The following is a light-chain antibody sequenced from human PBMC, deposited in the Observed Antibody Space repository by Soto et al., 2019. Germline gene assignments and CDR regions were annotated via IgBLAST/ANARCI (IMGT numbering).Light chain of an antibody. CDR2: GAS. CDR1: QGISSY. CDR3: QHLITYPLT. Sequence: DIPLTQSPSFLSASVGDRVTITCRASQGISSYLAWYQQKPGKAPKLLIYGASTLQSGVPSRFSGSGSGTEFTLTISSLQPEDFATYYCQHLITYPLTFGQGTRLEIK. J-gene: IGKJ5*01. V-gene: IGKV1-9*01.